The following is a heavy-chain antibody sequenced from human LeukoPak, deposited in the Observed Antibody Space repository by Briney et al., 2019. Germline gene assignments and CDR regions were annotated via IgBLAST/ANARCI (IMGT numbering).Heavy chain of an antibody. Sequence: PAETLCLTCTVSGGSLSSGGYYWSWIRQHPGKGLEWNGYIYYSGSTYYNPSLKSRVTISVDTSKNQFSLKLSSVTAADTAVYDCASSIAAAGTGGGFDPWGQGNLVTVSS. V-gene: IGHV4-31*03. D-gene: IGHD6-13*01. CDR2: IYYSGST. CDR3: ASSIAAAGTGGGFDP. J-gene: IGHJ5*02. CDR1: GGSLSSGGYY.